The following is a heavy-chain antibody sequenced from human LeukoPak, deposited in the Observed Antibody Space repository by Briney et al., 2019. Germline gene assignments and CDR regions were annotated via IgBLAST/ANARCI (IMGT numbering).Heavy chain of an antibody. J-gene: IGHJ4*02. Sequence: ASVKVSCKASGYTFNSFSISWVRQAPGQGLEWMGWISAYNGNTNYAQKLQGRVTMTTDTSTSTAYTELRSLRSDDTAVYYCARGSAIAVAGPGGYWGQGTLVTVSS. CDR1: GYTFNSFS. V-gene: IGHV1-18*01. CDR3: ARGSAIAVAGPGGY. D-gene: IGHD6-13*01. CDR2: ISAYNGNT.